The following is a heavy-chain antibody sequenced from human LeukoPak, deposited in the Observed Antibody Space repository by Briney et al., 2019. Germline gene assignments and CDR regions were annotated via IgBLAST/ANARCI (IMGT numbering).Heavy chain of an antibody. D-gene: IGHD1-26*01. CDR2: ISSSGSYI. CDR1: RFTFSSYS. CDR3: ARDPYSGGYGDYYYYYMDV. V-gene: IGHV3-21*01. Sequence: PGGSLRLSCAASRFTFSSYSMNWARRAPGKGLEWVSSISSSGSYIYYADSVKGRFTISRDNAKNSLYLQMIRLRAEDTAVYYCARDPYSGGYGDYYYYYMDVWGKGTTVTISS. J-gene: IGHJ6*03.